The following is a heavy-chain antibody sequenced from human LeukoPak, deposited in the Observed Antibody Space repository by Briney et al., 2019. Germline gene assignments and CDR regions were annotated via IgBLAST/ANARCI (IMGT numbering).Heavy chain of an antibody. Sequence: KESGDPLVKLTQTLTLPCPFYGLSLSNSGAGVGWIRQPPGKALEWLALICWNADTHYRPSLKTMLTSAKVTSKSKVVLTLTDMDSVDTGTYYCARLARTGTIGYFDYWGQGTLVTVSS. D-gene: IGHD1-1*01. CDR2: ICWNADT. CDR1: GLSLSNSGAG. CDR3: ARLARTGTIGYFDY. V-gene: IGHV2-5*01. J-gene: IGHJ4*01.